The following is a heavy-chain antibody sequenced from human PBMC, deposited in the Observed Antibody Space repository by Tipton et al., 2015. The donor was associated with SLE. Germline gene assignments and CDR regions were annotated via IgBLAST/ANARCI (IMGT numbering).Heavy chain of an antibody. CDR3: ARHNGVNLFDY. J-gene: IGHJ4*02. CDR2: IYSSGST. D-gene: IGHD2-8*01. V-gene: IGHV4-59*08. Sequence: LRLSCTVSGGSISSYYWSWIRQPPGKGLEWIGYIYSSGSTNYNPSLKSRVTISVDTSKNQFSLKLTSVTAADTAVYYCARHNGVNLFDYWGQGTLVTVSS. CDR1: GGSISSYY.